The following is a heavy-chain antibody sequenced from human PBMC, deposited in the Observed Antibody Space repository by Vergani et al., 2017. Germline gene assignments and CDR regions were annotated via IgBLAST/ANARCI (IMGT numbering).Heavy chain of an antibody. CDR3: ARRSSGWGYFDC. D-gene: IGHD6-19*01. Sequence: QVQLVQSGAEVKKPGSSVKLSCKASGGTFSSYAISWVRQAPGQGLEWMGGIIPIFGTANYGQRFQGRVTITADESTSTAYMELSSLRSEDTAVYYCARRSSGWGYFDCWGQGTLVTVSS. CDR1: GGTFSSYA. CDR2: IIPIFGTA. V-gene: IGHV1-69*12. J-gene: IGHJ4*02.